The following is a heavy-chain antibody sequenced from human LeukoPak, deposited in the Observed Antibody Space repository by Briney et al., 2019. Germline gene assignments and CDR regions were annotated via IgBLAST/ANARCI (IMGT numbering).Heavy chain of an antibody. CDR2: INPNSGGT. Sequence: GASVKVSCEASGYTFTGYYMHWVRQAPGQGLEWMGWINPNSGGTNYAQKFQGRVTMTRDTSISTAYMELSRLRSDDTAVYYCARGRSSFGLGELSDYWGQGTLVTVSS. CDR1: GYTFTGYY. D-gene: IGHD3-10*01. J-gene: IGHJ4*02. CDR3: ARGRSSFGLGELSDY. V-gene: IGHV1-2*02.